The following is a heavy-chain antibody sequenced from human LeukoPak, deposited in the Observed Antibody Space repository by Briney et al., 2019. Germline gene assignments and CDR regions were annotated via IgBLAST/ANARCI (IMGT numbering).Heavy chain of an antibody. CDR1: GFTFSDYN. D-gene: IGHD6-19*01. CDR3: ARRIAGDGSHAFDV. CDR2: TRNSDNNM. V-gene: IGHV3-11*01. J-gene: IGHJ3*01. Sequence: GGSLRLSCAASGFTFSDYNMGWMRQAPGKGLEWVSYTRNSDNNMFYADSVKGRFTISRDNAKYSVYLQMNSLRAEDTAVYYCARRIAGDGSHAFDVWGQGTMVTVSS.